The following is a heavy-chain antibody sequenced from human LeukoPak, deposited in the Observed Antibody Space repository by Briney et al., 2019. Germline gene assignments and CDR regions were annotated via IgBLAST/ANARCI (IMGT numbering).Heavy chain of an antibody. CDR1: GYSFTDYY. CDR3: ARSYFISDTFDI. Sequence: ASVKVSCKASGYSFTDYYIHWVRQAPGQGLEWMGWINPKSGGTNYAQKFQGRVSMTRDTSITTTYMEMRRLRSDDTAVYYCARSYFISDTFDIWGQGTMVTVSS. J-gene: IGHJ3*02. V-gene: IGHV1-2*02. D-gene: IGHD3-10*01. CDR2: INPKSGGT.